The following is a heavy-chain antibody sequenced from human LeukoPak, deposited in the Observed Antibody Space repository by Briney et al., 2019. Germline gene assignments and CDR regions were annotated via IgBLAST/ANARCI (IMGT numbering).Heavy chain of an antibody. J-gene: IGHJ6*03. CDR2: ISSSSSYI. Sequence: GGSLRLSCAASGFTFSSYSMNWVRQAPGKGLEWVSSISSSSSYIYYADSVKGRFTISRDNSKNSLFLRMNSLRPEDTALYYCARDRTAEAGNDYYMGVWGNGTTVIVSS. D-gene: IGHD6-13*01. CDR1: GFTFSSYS. CDR3: ARDRTAEAGNDYYMGV. V-gene: IGHV3-21*04.